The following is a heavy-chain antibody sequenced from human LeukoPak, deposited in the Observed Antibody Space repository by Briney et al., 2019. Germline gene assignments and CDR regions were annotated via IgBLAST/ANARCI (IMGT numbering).Heavy chain of an antibody. CDR2: IFYSGST. D-gene: IGHD6-19*01. V-gene: IGHV4-39*01. Sequence: ATETLSLTCTVSGASVNTNIYYWAWIRQAPGKGLEWIGGIFYSGSTYYNPSLKSRVTISIDTSKNQFSLKLTSVTAADTAVYYCTRSGGYTSSFNWGQGTLLTVSS. J-gene: IGHJ4*02. CDR3: TRSGGYTSSFN. CDR1: GASVNTNIYY.